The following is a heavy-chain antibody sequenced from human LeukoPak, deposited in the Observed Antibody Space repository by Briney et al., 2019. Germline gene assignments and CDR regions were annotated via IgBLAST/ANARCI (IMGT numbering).Heavy chain of an antibody. CDR2: IYYSGST. V-gene: IGHV4-39*07. CDR1: GGSISSSSYY. D-gene: IGHD4-11*01. CDR3: ARDRDDYSNYGRINWFDP. J-gene: IGHJ5*02. Sequence: SETLSLTCTVSGGSISSSSYYWGWIRQPPGKGLEWIGSIYYSGSTYYNPSLKSRVTISVDTSKNQFSLKLSSVTAADTAVYYCARDRDDYSNYGRINWFDPWGQGTLVTVSS.